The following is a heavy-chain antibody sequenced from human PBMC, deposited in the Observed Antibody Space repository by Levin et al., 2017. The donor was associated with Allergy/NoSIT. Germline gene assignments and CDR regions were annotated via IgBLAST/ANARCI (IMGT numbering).Heavy chain of an antibody. CDR3: AKDWSEVAATSTFDY. V-gene: IGHV3-23*01. J-gene: IGHJ4*02. CDR1: GFTFGSCA. Sequence: GGSLRLSCATSGFTFGSCAMSWVRQAPGKGLEWVSTISDSGGSTFYAGSVKGRFTISRDNSEYTLYLQMNSLRAEDTAVYYYAKDWSEVAATSTFDYWGQGTLVTVSS. D-gene: IGHD2-15*01. CDR2: ISDSGGST.